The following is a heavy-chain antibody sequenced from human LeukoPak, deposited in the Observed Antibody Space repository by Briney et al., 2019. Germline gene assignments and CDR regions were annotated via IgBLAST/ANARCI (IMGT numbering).Heavy chain of an antibody. CDR1: GYTFTSYD. D-gene: IGHD3-9*01. Sequence: GASVKVSCKASGYTFTSYDINWVRQATGQGLEWMGWMNPNSGNTGYAQKFQGRVTMTRNTSISTAYMELSSLRSEDTAVYYCARDGLGPGRYYYYYYYMDVWGKGTTVTVSS. CDR3: ARDGLGPGRYYYYYYYMDV. V-gene: IGHV1-8*01. J-gene: IGHJ6*03. CDR2: MNPNSGNT.